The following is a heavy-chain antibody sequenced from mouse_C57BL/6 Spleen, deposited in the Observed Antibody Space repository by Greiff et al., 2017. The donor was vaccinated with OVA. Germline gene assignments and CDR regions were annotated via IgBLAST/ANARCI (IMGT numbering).Heavy chain of an antibody. Sequence: QVQLQQPGAELVKPGASVKLSCKASGYTFTSYWMHWVQQRPGRGLEWIGRIDPNSGGTKYNEKIKSKATLTVDKPSSTAYMQISSLTSEDSAVYYCAREEDYGYWYFDVWGTGTTVTVSS. V-gene: IGHV1-72*01. J-gene: IGHJ1*03. CDR1: GYTFTSYW. D-gene: IGHD2-4*01. CDR2: IDPNSGGT. CDR3: AREEDYGYWYFDV.